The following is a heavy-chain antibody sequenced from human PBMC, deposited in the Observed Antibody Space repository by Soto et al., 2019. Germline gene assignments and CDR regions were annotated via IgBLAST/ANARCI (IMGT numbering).Heavy chain of an antibody. Sequence: QVQLVESGGGVVQRGGSLRLSCAASGFTFSSYGMHWVRQAPGKGLEWGAVIWYDGSNKYYADSVKGRYTIFRDDSKNTVYLQMNSLGAEDTAVYYCTRDPLIAVAAYDAFDIWGQGTSVTVSS. CDR1: GFTFSSYG. D-gene: IGHD6-19*01. CDR2: IWYDGSNK. V-gene: IGHV3-33*01. CDR3: TRDPLIAVAAYDAFDI. J-gene: IGHJ3*02.